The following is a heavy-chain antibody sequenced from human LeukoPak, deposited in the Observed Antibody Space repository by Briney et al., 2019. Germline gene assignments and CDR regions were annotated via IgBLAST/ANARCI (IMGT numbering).Heavy chain of an antibody. V-gene: IGHV3-7*01. Sequence: GGSLRLSCAASGFTFSSSRMTWVRQAPGKGLEWVANIKQDGSEESYVDSVRGRFTISRDNAENSLYLQMNSLRAEDTAVYFCARRTLPYLDVWGKGTTVTVSS. CDR3: ARRTLPYLDV. D-gene: IGHD1/OR15-1a*01. CDR2: IKQDGSEE. J-gene: IGHJ6*03. CDR1: GFTFSSSR.